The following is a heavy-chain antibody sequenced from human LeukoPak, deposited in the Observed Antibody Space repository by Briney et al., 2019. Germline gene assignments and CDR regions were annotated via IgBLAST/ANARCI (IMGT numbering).Heavy chain of an antibody. V-gene: IGHV3-23*01. CDR1: GFTFSSYA. CDR2: ISGSGGST. J-gene: IGHJ4*02. D-gene: IGHD3-3*01. Sequence: SGGSLRLSCAASGFTFSSYAMSWVRQAPGKGLEWVSAISGSGGSTYYADSVKGRFTISRDNSKNTLYLQMNSLRAEDTAVYYCAKCQLHYDFWSGYYIFDYWGQGTLVTVSS. CDR3: AKCQLHYDFWSGYYIFDY.